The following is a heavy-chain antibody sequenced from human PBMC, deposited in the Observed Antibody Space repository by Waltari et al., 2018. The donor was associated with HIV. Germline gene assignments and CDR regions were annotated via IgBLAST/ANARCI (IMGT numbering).Heavy chain of an antibody. CDR2: LRGSGAST. Sequence: EVQLLESGGGLVQPGGSMRLSCAASGFTFRSYYMSWVRQAPGKGLEWVSALRGSGASTYYADSVKGRFTISRDNSKNTLYLQMNRLRADDTAVYDCAKDSNYDSSGPIDYWGQGTLVTVSS. CDR3: AKDSNYDSSGPIDY. CDR1: GFTFRSYY. D-gene: IGHD3-22*01. J-gene: IGHJ4*02. V-gene: IGHV3-23*01.